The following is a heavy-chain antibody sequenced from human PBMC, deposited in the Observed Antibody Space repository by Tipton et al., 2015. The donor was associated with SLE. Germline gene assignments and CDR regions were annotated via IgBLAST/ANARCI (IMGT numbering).Heavy chain of an antibody. D-gene: IGHD3-16*01. Sequence: GLVKPSETLSLTCTVSGGSISSSYWGWIRQPPGKGLEWIGYIYYSGSTSYNPSLKSRVTISVDTSKNHFSLKLSSVTAADTAVYYCARDPYLGAFDIWGQGTMVTVSS. CDR3: ARDPYLGAFDI. V-gene: IGHV4-59*01. CDR2: IYYSGST. CDR1: GGSISSSY. J-gene: IGHJ3*02.